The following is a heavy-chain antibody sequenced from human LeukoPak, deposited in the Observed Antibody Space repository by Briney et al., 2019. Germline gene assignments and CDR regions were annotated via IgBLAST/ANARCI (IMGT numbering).Heavy chain of an antibody. V-gene: IGHV3-21*01. D-gene: IGHD5-18*01. CDR3: ARGGYSYDWGFDY. CDR1: GFTFSSYS. Sequence: GGSLRLSCAASGFTFSSYSMNWVRQAPGKGLESVSSISSSSSYIYYADSVKGRFTISRDNAKNSLYLQMNSLRAEGTAVYYCARGGYSYDWGFDYWGQGTLVTVSS. J-gene: IGHJ4*02. CDR2: ISSSSSYI.